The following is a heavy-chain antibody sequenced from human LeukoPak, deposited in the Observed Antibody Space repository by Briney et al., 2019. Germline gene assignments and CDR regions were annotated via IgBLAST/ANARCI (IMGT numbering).Heavy chain of an antibody. J-gene: IGHJ6*02. CDR2: IKSKTDGGTT. CDR3: TTDPLKRITMVRGHYYYGMDV. CDR1: GFTFSNAW. V-gene: IGHV3-15*01. Sequence: GGSLRLSCAASGFTFSNAWMSWVRQAPGKGLEWVGRIKSKTDGGTTDYAAPVKGRFTISRDDSKNTLYLQMNSLKTEDTAVYYCTTDPLKRITMVRGHYYYGMDVWGQGTTVTVSS. D-gene: IGHD3-10*01.